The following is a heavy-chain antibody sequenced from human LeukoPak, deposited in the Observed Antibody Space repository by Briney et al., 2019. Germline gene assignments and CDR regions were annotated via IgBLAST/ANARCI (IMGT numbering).Heavy chain of an antibody. CDR2: INPSGGST. CDR3: ATYYYDSSGYYYYFDY. Sequence: ASVKVSCKASGYTFTSYYMHWVRQAPGQGLEWMGLINPSGGSTSYAQKFQGRVTITADKSTSTAYMELSSLRSEDTAVYYCATYYYDSSGYYYYFDYWGQGTLVTVSS. D-gene: IGHD3-22*01. CDR1: GYTFTSYY. J-gene: IGHJ4*02. V-gene: IGHV1-46*01.